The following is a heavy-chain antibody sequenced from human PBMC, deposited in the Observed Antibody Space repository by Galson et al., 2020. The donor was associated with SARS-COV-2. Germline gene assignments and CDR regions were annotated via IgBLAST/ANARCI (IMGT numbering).Heavy chain of an antibody. CDR1: GYTFTSYG. J-gene: IGHJ4*02. Sequence: ASVKVSCKASGYTFTSYGISWVRQAPGQGLEWMGWISAYNGNNNNAQKLQGRVTITTDTYTSTAYMELRSLRSDDTAVYYCARDPQFVRPEYYYGSSGLLAFDYWGKGTLVTVSS. V-gene: IGHV1-18*04. CDR3: ARDPQFVRPEYYYGSSGLLAFDY. CDR2: ISAYNGNN. D-gene: IGHD3-22*01.